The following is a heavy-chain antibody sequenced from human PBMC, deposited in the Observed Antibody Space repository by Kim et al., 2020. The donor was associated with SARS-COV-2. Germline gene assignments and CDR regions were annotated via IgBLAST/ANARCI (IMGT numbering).Heavy chain of an antibody. V-gene: IGHV4-34*01. J-gene: IGHJ4*02. D-gene: IGHD1-26*01. CDR1: GGSFSGYY. CDR3: ARPLRGGSYSYFDY. CDR2: INHSGST. Sequence: SETLSLTCAVYGGSFSGYYWSWIRQPPGKGLEWIGEINHSGSTNYNPSLKSRVTISVDTSKNQFSLKLSSVTAADTAVYYCARPLRGGSYSYFDYWGQGT.